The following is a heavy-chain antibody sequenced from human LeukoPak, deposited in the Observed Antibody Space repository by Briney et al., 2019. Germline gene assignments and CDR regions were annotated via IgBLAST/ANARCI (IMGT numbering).Heavy chain of an antibody. J-gene: IGHJ6*02. CDR2: ISYDGSNK. CDR3: AREDDQRLNYYGMDV. V-gene: IGHV3-30-3*01. Sequence: GGSLRLSCAVSGFTFSNYNMHWVRQAPGKGLEWVAIISYDGSNKYYADSVKGRFTISRDNSENTLYLHMNSLRPEDTAVYYCAREDDQRLNYYGMDVWGQGTTVTVSS. D-gene: IGHD2-2*01. CDR1: GFTFSNYN.